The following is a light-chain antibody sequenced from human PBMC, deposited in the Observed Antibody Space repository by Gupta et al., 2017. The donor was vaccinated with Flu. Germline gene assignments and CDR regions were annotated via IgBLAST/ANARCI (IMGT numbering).Light chain of an antibody. CDR3: QQYYSTASYT. CDR2: WAS. Sequence: IVVTQSPDSLSLSLRAWVIINCKSSHNIFDATRNRTFLAWYQQKAGQYPTLLIYWASRRNSGVPDRISGAGSGTDFTLTIATVQAEDVAVYYWQQYYSTASYTFGRGTNLEIK. J-gene: IGKJ2*01. CDR1: HNIFDATRNRTF. V-gene: IGKV4-1*01.